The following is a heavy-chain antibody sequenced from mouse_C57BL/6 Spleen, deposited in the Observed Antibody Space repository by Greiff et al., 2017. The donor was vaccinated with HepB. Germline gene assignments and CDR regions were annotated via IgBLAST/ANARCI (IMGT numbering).Heavy chain of an antibody. CDR3: ARPITTGAMDY. Sequence: EVKVVESGGGLVQPGGSLKLSCAASGFTFSDYYMYWVRQTPEKRLEWVAYISNGGGSTYYPDTVKGRFTISRDNAKNTLYLQMSRLKSEDTAMYYCARPITTGAMDYWGQGTSVTVSS. CDR1: GFTFSDYY. CDR2: ISNGGGST. J-gene: IGHJ4*01. V-gene: IGHV5-12*01. D-gene: IGHD1-2*01.